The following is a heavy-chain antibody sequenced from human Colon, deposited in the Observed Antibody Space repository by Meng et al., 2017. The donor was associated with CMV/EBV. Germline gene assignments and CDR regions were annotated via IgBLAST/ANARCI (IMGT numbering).Heavy chain of an antibody. CDR3: ARYSSSWSRGNQYCMDV. J-gene: IGHJ6*02. CDR2: ISDGGGST. Sequence: GESLKISCAASGFTFSNYAMTWVRQAPGKGLDWVSGISDGGGSTYYADSVKGRFTISRDNAKNSLYLQMNKLRAEDTAGYYCARYSSSWSRGNQYCMDVWGQGTTVTVSS. D-gene: IGHD6-13*01. V-gene: IGHV3-23*01. CDR1: GFTFSNYA.